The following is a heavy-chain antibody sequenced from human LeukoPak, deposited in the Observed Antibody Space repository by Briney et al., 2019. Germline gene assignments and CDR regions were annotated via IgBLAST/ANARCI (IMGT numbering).Heavy chain of an antibody. D-gene: IGHD6-13*01. CDR1: GFTFSRFW. V-gene: IGHV3-7*01. Sequence: GGSLRLSCAASGFTFSRFWMTWVRQAPGKGLEWVANINQDGSEKYYVDSVKGRFTISRDNAKNSLYLQMNGLRGEDTALYYCAARAVALRPECFDYWGQGTLVTVSS. J-gene: IGHJ4*02. CDR3: AARAVALRPECFDY. CDR2: INQDGSEK.